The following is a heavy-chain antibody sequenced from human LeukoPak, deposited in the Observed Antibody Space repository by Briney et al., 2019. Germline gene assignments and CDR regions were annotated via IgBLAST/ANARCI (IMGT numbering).Heavy chain of an antibody. J-gene: IGHJ5*02. D-gene: IGHD2-2*01. CDR3: ARVTVVVPAGVWFDP. V-gene: IGHV4-30-2*01. Sequence: SETLSLTCAASGGSVSSGGYSWSWIRQPPGKGLEWIGYIYHSGSTYYNPSLKSRVTISVDRSKNQFSLKLSSVTAADTAVYYCARVTVVVPAGVWFDPWGQGTLVTVSS. CDR1: GGSVSSGGYS. CDR2: IYHSGST.